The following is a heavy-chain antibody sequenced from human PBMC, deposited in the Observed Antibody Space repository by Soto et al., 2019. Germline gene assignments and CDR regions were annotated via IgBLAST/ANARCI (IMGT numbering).Heavy chain of an antibody. CDR2: ISNSGSPI. V-gene: IGHV3-11*01. CDR1: GFPFSDYQ. J-gene: IGHJ6*02. Sequence: PGGSLRLSCVASGFPFSDYQMNWIRQAPGKGLEWVTYISNSGSPIYYADSVKGRFTISRDNAQNSLYLQMNSLRAEDSAVYFCAREHYFYGLDVWGQGTTVTVSS. CDR3: AREHYFYGLDV.